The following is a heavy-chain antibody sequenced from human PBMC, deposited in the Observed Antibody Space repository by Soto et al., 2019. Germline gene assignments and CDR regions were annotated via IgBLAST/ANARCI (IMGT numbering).Heavy chain of an antibody. CDR2: ISGSGGST. CDR3: AKEIPSHVVELYYYMDV. Sequence: GGSLRLSCAASGFTFSSYAMSWVRQAPGKGLEWVSAISGSGGSTYYADSVKGRFTISRDNSKNTLYLQMNSLRAEDTAVYYCAKEIPSHVVELYYYMDVWGKGTTVTVSS. V-gene: IGHV3-23*01. CDR1: GFTFSSYA. J-gene: IGHJ6*03. D-gene: IGHD1-7*01.